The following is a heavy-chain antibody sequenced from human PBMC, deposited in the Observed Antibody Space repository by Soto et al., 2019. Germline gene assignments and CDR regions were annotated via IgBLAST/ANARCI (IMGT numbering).Heavy chain of an antibody. D-gene: IGHD2-2*01. CDR1: GYTFTSYG. V-gene: IGHV1-18*01. CDR2: ISAYNGNT. J-gene: IGHJ4*02. CDR3: ARDVRIGGPAAMVVNLDY. Sequence: ASVKVSCKASGYTFTSYGISWVRQAPGQGLEWMGWISAYNGNTNYAQKLQGRVTMTTDTSTSTAYMELRSLRPDDTAVYYCARDVRIGGPAAMVVNLDYWAQRTLVTVSS.